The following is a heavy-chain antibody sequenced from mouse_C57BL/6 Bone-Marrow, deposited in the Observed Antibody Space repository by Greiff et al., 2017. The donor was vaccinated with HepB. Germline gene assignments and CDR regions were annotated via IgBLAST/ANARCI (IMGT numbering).Heavy chain of an antibody. CDR3: APLLLRWGY. D-gene: IGHD1-1*01. Sequence: VEPGASVKMSCKASGYTFTDYYMNWVKQSHGKSLEWIGVINPYNGGTSYNQKFKGKATLTVDKSSSTAYMELNSLTSEDSAVYYCAPLLLRWGYWGQGTTLTVSS. CDR1: GYTFTDYY. V-gene: IGHV1-19*01. J-gene: IGHJ2*01. CDR2: INPYNGGT.